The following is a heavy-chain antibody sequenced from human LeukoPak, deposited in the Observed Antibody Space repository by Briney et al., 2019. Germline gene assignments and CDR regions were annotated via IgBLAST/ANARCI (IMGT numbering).Heavy chain of an antibody. CDR2: ISWNIGSI. D-gene: IGHD3-22*01. CDR1: GFTFDDYA. Sequence: GGSLRLSCAASGFTFDDYAMHWVRKAPGNGLECVSGISWNIGSIGYADSVKGRFTISRDNAKNSLYLQMNSLRAEDTALYYCAKGRDRVYYYDSSGYYFLDAFDIWGQGTMVTVSS. J-gene: IGHJ3*02. CDR3: AKGRDRVYYYDSSGYYFLDAFDI. V-gene: IGHV3-9*01.